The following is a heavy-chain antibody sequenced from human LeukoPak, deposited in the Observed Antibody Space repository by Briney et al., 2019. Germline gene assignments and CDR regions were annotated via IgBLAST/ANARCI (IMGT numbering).Heavy chain of an antibody. D-gene: IGHD3-9*01. V-gene: IGHV3-23*01. CDR1: GLTFSSYA. CDR2: ISGSGGST. Sequence: GGSLRLSCAASGLTFSSYAMSWVRQAPGKGLEWVSAISGSGGSTYYADSVKGRFTISRDNSKNTLYLQMNSLRAEDTAVYYCAKDPLNYDILTNRFDYWGQGTLVTVSS. CDR3: AKDPLNYDILTNRFDY. J-gene: IGHJ4*02.